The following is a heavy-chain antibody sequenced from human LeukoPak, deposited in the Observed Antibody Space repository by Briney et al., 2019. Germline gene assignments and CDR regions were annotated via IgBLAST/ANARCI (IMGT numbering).Heavy chain of an antibody. D-gene: IGHD5-24*01. CDR1: GFTFSSCG. CDR3: ARAEMATDAFDI. Sequence: PGRSLRLSCAASGFTFSSCGMHWVRQAPGKGLEWVAVIWNDGSYKYYADSVKGRFTISRDNSKNTLYLEMNSLRAEDTAVYYCARAEMATDAFDIWGQGTMVTVSS. J-gene: IGHJ3*02. CDR2: IWNDGSYK. V-gene: IGHV3-33*01.